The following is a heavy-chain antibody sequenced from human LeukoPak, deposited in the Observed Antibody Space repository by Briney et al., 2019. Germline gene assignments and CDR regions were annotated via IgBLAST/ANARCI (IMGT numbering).Heavy chain of an antibody. Sequence: GGSLRLSCAASGFTFSNYEMNWVRQAPGKGLEWVAIIWYDGSNKYYADSVKGRFTISRDTSKNTLYLQMDSLRAEDTAVYYCASGDTTGYSGDAFNIWGQGTMVTVSS. D-gene: IGHD3-22*01. CDR2: IWYDGSNK. CDR3: ASGDTTGYSGDAFNI. J-gene: IGHJ3*02. CDR1: GFTFSNYE. V-gene: IGHV3-33*08.